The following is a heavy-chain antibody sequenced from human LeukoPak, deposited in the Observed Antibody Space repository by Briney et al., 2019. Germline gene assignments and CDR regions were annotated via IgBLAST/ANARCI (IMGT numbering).Heavy chain of an antibody. D-gene: IGHD3-22*01. V-gene: IGHV1-18*01. Sequence: GASVKVSCKASGYTFTSYGISWVRQAPGQGLEWMGWISAYNGNTNYAQQLQGRVTTTTDTSTSTAYVELRSLRSDATAVYYCARVMDYYDSHWFDPWGQGTLVTVSS. CDR2: ISAYNGNT. CDR3: ARVMDYYDSHWFDP. J-gene: IGHJ5*02. CDR1: GYTFTSYG.